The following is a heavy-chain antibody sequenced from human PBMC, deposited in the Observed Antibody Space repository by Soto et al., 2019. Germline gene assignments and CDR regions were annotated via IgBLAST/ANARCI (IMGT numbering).Heavy chain of an antibody. J-gene: IGHJ4*02. D-gene: IGHD3-9*01. CDR2: IDPSDSQT. V-gene: IGHV5-10-1*01. Sequence: PGESLKISCKGSGYSFAGYWITWVRRKPGKGLEWMGRIDPSDSQTYYSPSFRGHVTISVTKSITTVFLQWSSLRASDTAMYYCARQIFDSDTGPNFQYYFLSRGQGPPVSVSA. CDR3: ARQIFDSDTGPNFQYYFLS. CDR1: GYSFAGYW.